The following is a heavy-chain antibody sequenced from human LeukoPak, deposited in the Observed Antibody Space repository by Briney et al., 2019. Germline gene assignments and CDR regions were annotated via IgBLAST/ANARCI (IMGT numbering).Heavy chain of an antibody. CDR2: IYGSGST. V-gene: IGHV4-59*11. CDR3: ARSVYGHYFDY. D-gene: IGHD3-10*01. CDR1: GGSLSGHY. J-gene: IGHJ4*01. Sequence: SETLSLTCTVSGGSLSGHYWSWVRQPPGKGVQWIGYIYGSGSTKFNPSLESRVATSVDTSKNQFSLKVSSVTAADTAVYYCARSVYGHYFDYWGLGSLLTVSS.